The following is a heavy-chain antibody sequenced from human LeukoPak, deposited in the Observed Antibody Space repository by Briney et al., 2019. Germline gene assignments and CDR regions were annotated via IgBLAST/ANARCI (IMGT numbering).Heavy chain of an antibody. CDR2: IYPGDSDT. J-gene: IGHJ4*02. V-gene: IGHV5-51*01. CDR1: GYSFTSYW. CDR3: ARHPIPKKYCSGGSCYDNYFDY. Sequence: GESLKISCKGSGYSFTSYWIGWVRQMPGKGLEWMGIIYPGDSDTRYSPSFQGQVTISADKSISTAYLQWSSLKASDTAMYYCARHPIPKKYCSGGSCYDNYFDYWGQGTLVTASS. D-gene: IGHD2-15*01.